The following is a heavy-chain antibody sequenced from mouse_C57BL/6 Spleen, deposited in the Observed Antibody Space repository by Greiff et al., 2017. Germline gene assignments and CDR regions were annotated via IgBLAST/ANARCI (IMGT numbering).Heavy chain of an antibody. Sequence: SGAELVKPGASVKLSCKASGYTFTSYWMQWVKQRPGQGLEWIGEIDPSDSYTNYNQKFKGKATLTVDTSSSTAYMQLSSLTSEDSAVYYCAREGGYWGQGTTLTVSS. J-gene: IGHJ2*01. V-gene: IGHV1-50*01. CDR1: GYTFTSYW. CDR2: IDPSDSYT. CDR3: AREGGY.